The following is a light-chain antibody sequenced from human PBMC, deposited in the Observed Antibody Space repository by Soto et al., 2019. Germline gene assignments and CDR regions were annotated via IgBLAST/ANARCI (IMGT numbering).Light chain of an antibody. J-gene: IGKJ1*01. CDR1: QSVSSSY. CDR2: GAS. CDR3: QHYGRSWT. Sequence: EIVLTQSPGTLSLSPGERATLSCRASQSVSSSYLAWYQQKPGQAPRLLIYGASSRATGIPDRFSGSGSGTDFTLTISRLEPEDFAVYYCQHYGRSWTFGQGTKVDVK. V-gene: IGKV3-20*01.